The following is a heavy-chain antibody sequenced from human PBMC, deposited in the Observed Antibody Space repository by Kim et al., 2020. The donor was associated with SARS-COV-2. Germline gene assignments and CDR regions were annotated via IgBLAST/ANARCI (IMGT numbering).Heavy chain of an antibody. CDR3: ARSLDYFDY. V-gene: IGHV3-48*02. Sequence: STIYYADSVMGRFTITRDNAKNSLYLQMNSLRDEDTAVYYCARSLDYFDYWGQGILVTVSS. CDR2: STI. J-gene: IGHJ4*02.